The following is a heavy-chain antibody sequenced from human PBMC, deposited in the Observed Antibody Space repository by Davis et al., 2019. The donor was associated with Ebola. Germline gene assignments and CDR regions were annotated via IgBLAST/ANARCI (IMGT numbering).Heavy chain of an antibody. CDR3: ARGGSGTIFGVVINWFDP. CDR1: GFTFSSYA. V-gene: IGHV3-30-3*01. D-gene: IGHD3-3*01. CDR2: ISYDGSNK. J-gene: IGHJ5*02. Sequence: GGSLRLSCAASGFTFSSYAMHWVRQAPGKGLEWVAVISYDGSNKYYADSVKGRFTISRDNSKNTLYLQMNSLRAEDTAVYYCARGGSGTIFGVVINWFDPWGQGTLVTVSS.